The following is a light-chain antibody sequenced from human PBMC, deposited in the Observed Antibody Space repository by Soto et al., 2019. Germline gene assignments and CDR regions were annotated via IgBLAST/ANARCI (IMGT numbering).Light chain of an antibody. V-gene: IGKV1D-13*01. CDR3: QQFHNYPPIT. Sequence: IQMTQSPSSLCASVGDRVTITCRASQSISSYLNWYQQKPGKATNLMIYDASSLESGVPSRFSGSGSGTDFTLTISSLQPEDFANYYCQQFHNYPPITFGQGTRLEIK. CDR1: QSISSY. J-gene: IGKJ5*01. CDR2: DAS.